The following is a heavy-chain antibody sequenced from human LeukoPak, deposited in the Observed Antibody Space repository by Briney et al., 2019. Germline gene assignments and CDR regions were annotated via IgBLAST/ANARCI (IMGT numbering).Heavy chain of an antibody. D-gene: IGHD1-26*01. CDR3: AKDLSGSSIERGYMDV. CDR1: RFTFSSYS. J-gene: IGHJ6*03. CDR2: ISSSSSYI. V-gene: IGHV3-21*04. Sequence: GGSLRLSCAASRFTFSSYSMNWVRQAPGKGLEWVSSISSSSSYIYYADSVKGRFTISRDNAKNSLYLQMNSLRAEDTAVYYCAKDLSGSSIERGYMDVWGKGTTVTVSS.